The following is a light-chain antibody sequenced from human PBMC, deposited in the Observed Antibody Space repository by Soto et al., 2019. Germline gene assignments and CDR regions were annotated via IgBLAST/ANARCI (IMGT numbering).Light chain of an antibody. V-gene: IGKV3-15*01. CDR1: QSVSSN. Sequence: EIVMTQSPATLSVSPGERATLSCRASQSVSSNLARYQQKPGKAPRLLIYGASTRATGIPARFSGSGSGTEFTLTISSLKSEDFAVYYCQQYNNWPPITFGQGTRLEIK. CDR2: GAS. CDR3: QQYNNWPPIT. J-gene: IGKJ5*01.